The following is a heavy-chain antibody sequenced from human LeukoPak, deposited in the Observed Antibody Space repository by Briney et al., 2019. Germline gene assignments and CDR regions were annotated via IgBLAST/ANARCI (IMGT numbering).Heavy chain of an antibody. CDR3: ARASYDSSGYLDPSDY. J-gene: IGHJ4*02. Sequence: GASVKVSCKASGYTFTGYYMHWVRQAPGQGLEWMGWISAHNGNTNYAQKLQGRVTMTTDTSTSTAYMELRSLRSDDTAVYYCARASYDSSGYLDPSDYWGQGTLVTVSS. CDR2: ISAHNGNT. D-gene: IGHD3-22*01. V-gene: IGHV1-18*04. CDR1: GYTFTGYY.